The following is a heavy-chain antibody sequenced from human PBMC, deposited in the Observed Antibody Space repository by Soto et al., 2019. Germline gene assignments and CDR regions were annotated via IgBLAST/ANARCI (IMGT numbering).Heavy chain of an antibody. CDR2: IRSKAYGGTT. Sequence: GGSLRLSCTASGFTFGDNAMSWFRQAPGKGLEWVGFIRSKAYGGTTEYAASVKSRFTISRDDSKSIAYLQMNSLKTEDTAVYYCSRSYDSSGYYKSPWDYWGQGTLVTVSS. CDR1: GFTFGDNA. CDR3: SRSYDSSGYYKSPWDY. V-gene: IGHV3-49*03. D-gene: IGHD3-22*01. J-gene: IGHJ4*02.